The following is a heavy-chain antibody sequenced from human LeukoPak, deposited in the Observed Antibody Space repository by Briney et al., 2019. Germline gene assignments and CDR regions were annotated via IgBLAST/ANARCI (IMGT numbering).Heavy chain of an antibody. CDR3: ARDSSVDTAMEY. J-gene: IGHJ4*02. CDR1: GFTFSSYG. V-gene: IGHV3-33*01. Sequence: GGSLRLSCAASGFTFSSYGMHWVRQAPGKGLEWVAVIWYDGSKKYYADSVKGRFTISRDNSKNTLYLQMNSLRAEDTAVYYCARDSSVDTAMEYWGQGTLVTVSS. CDR2: IWYDGSKK. D-gene: IGHD5-18*01.